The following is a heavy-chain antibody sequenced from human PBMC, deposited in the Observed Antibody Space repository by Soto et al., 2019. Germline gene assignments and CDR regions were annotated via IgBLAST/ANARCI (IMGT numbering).Heavy chain of an antibody. V-gene: IGHV4-34*01. CDR2: INHSGST. Sequence: PSETLSLTCGVYGGSFSGYYWSWIRQPPGKGLEWIGEINHSGSTNYNPSLKSRVTISVDTSKNQFSLKLSSVTAADTAVYYCARGVGVVPAAIFVSYYGMDVWGQGTTVTV. CDR3: ARGVGVVPAAIFVSYYGMDV. D-gene: IGHD2-2*01. CDR1: GGSFSGYY. J-gene: IGHJ6*02.